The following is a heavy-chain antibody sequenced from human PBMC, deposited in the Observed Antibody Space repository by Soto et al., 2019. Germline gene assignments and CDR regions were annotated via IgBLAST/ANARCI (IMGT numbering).Heavy chain of an antibody. CDR2: ISYDGSNK. CDR3: AKEGEEGYDILTGYYRD. J-gene: IGHJ4*02. Sequence: ESGGGVVQPGRSLRLSCAASGFTFSSYGMHWVRQAPGKGLEWVAVISYDGSNKYYADSVKGRFTISRDNSKNTLYLQMNSLRAEDTAVYYCAKEGEEGYDILTGYYRDWGQGTLVTVSS. D-gene: IGHD3-9*01. V-gene: IGHV3-30*18. CDR1: GFTFSSYG.